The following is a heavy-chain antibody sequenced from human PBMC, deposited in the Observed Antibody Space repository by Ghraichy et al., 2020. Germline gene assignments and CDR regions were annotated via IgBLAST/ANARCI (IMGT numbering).Heavy chain of an antibody. V-gene: IGHV4-4*02. CDR3: ASIVPAAAIGFDY. Sequence: SETLSLTCAVSGGSISSSNWWSWVRQPPGKGLEWIGEIYHSGSTNYNPSLKSRVTISVDKSKNQFSLKLSSVTAADTAVYYCASIVPAAAIGFDYWGQGTLVTVSS. J-gene: IGHJ4*02. CDR1: GGSISSSNW. D-gene: IGHD2-2*01. CDR2: IYHSGST.